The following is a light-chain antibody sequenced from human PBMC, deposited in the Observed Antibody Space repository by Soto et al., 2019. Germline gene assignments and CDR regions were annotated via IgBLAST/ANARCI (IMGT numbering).Light chain of an antibody. Sequence: DIQMTQSPSSLSASIGDRVTITCRASQSISTYLNWYQQKPGKAPKLLIFAASSLQSGVPSRFRGSGSGTDVTLTVSSLQPEDFATYFCQQGYSTPLTFGGGTKVEIK. V-gene: IGKV1-39*01. J-gene: IGKJ4*01. CDR3: QQGYSTPLT. CDR1: QSISTY. CDR2: AAS.